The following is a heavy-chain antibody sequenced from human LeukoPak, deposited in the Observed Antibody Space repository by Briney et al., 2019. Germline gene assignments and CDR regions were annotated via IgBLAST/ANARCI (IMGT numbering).Heavy chain of an antibody. CDR3: AKDPSYYYDNSGYYSFDY. D-gene: IGHD3-22*01. Sequence: GGSLRLSCAASGFTFSSNYMSWVRQAPGKGLEWVSAISGSGGSTYYADSVKGRFTISRDNSKNTLYLQMNSLRAEDTAAYYCAKDPSYYYDNSGYYSFDYWGQGTLVTVSS. CDR2: ISGSGGST. V-gene: IGHV3-23*01. J-gene: IGHJ4*02. CDR1: GFTFSSNY.